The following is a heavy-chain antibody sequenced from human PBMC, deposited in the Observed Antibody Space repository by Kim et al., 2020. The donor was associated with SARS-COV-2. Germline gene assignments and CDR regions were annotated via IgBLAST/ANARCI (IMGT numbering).Heavy chain of an antibody. CDR2: INTDETII. CDR1: GFTFSSYW. D-gene: IGHD1-26*01. CDR3: ARDQTELGPTTFDY. J-gene: IGHJ4*02. Sequence: GGSLRLSCAASGFTFSSYWMHWVRQAPGKGPVWVSRINTDETIIHYADSVKGRFTISRDNAKNTLYLQMNSLRAEDTAVYYCARDQTELGPTTFDYWGQG. V-gene: IGHV3-74*01.